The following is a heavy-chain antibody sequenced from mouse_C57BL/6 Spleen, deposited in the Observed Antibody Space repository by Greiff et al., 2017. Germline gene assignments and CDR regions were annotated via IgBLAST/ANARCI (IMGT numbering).Heavy chain of an antibody. CDR1: GYSITSGYD. CDR2: ISYSGST. CDR3: ARDNDYDYFDY. V-gene: IGHV3-1*01. J-gene: IGHJ2*01. D-gene: IGHD2-4*01. Sequence: VQLKESGPGMVKPSQSLSLTCTVTGYSITSGYDWHWIRHFPGNKLEWMGYISYSGSTNYNPSLKSRISITHDTSKNHFFLKLNSVTTEDTATYYCARDNDYDYFDYWGQGTTLTVSS.